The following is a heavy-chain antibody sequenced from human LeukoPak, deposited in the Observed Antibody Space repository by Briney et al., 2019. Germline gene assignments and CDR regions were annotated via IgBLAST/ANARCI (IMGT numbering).Heavy chain of an antibody. CDR1: GFTLSSYG. D-gene: IGHD3-22*01. J-gene: IGHJ4*02. CDR2: IRYDGSNK. CDR3: AKVSPGYDSSGKARGDFDY. Sequence: GGSLRLSCAASGFTLSSYGMHWVRQAPGKGLEWVAFIRYDGSNKYYADSVKGRFTISRDNSKNTLYLQMTSLRAEDTAVYYCAKVSPGYDSSGKARGDFDYWGQGTLVTVSS. V-gene: IGHV3-30*02.